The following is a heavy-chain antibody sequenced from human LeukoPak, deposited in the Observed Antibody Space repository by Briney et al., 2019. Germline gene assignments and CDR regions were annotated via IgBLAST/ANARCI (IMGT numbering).Heavy chain of an antibody. CDR1: GYTFTGFY. J-gene: IGHJ3*02. V-gene: IGHV1-2*02. CDR2: INPNTGDT. D-gene: IGHD3-3*01. CDR3: ARDTPAQVPYYDFWSGYQADAFDI. Sequence: ASLKVSCKASGYTFTGFYLHWVRQAPGQGLEWMGWINPNTGDTNYAQKFQGRVTMTRDTSISTAYMELSRLRSDDTAVYYCARDTPAQVPYYDFWSGYQADAFDIWGQGTMVTVSS.